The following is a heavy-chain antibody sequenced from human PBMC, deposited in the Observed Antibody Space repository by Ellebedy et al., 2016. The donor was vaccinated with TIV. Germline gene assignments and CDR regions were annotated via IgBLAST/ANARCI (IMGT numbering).Heavy chain of an antibody. Sequence: SETLSLXXTVSGGSISSYYWSWIRQPPGKGLEWIGYIYYSGSTNYNPSLKSRVTISVDRSKNQFSLKLSSVTAADTAVYYCASSSHRRFDYWGQGTLVTVSS. J-gene: IGHJ4*02. D-gene: IGHD2-15*01. V-gene: IGHV4-59*12. CDR2: IYYSGST. CDR3: ASSSHRRFDY. CDR1: GGSISSYY.